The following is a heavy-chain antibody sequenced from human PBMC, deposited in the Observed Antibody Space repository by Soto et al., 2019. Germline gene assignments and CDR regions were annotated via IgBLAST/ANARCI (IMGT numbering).Heavy chain of an antibody. CDR1: GFTFSSYG. CDR3: AKDGAARVTYYYYMDV. CDR2: ISYDGSNK. Sequence: QVQLVESGGGVVQPGRSLRLSCAASGFTFSSYGMHWVRQAPGKGLEWVAVISYDGSNKYYADSVKGRFTISRDNSKNTLYLQRNSLRAEDTAVYYCAKDGAARVTYYYYMDVWGKGTTVTVSS. J-gene: IGHJ6*03. V-gene: IGHV3-30*18. D-gene: IGHD4-17*01.